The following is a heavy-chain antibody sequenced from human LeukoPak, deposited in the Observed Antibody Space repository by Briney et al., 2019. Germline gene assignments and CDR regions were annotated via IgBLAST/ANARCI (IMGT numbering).Heavy chain of an antibody. D-gene: IGHD4-23*01. CDR2: IKEDGSEI. CDR1: AFTFNSYW. V-gene: IGHV3-7*01. CDR3: ARDRGYSSFDY. J-gene: IGHJ4*02. Sequence: GGTLRLSCEASAFTFNSYWMSWLRQAPGKGLEWVANIKEDGSEIHYVDSVKGRFTISRDNAKNSLFLQMNSLRVEDTAVYYCARDRGYSSFDYWGQGTLVTVSS.